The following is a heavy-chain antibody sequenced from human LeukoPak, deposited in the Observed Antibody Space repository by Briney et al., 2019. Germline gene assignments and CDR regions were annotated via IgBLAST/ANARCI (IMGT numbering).Heavy chain of an antibody. V-gene: IGHV1-46*01. CDR3: ARAPRDTIFGVVIQFDY. CDR1: GGTFSSYA. CDR2: INPSGGST. D-gene: IGHD3-3*01. J-gene: IGHJ4*02. Sequence: ASVKVSCKASGGTFSSYAISWVRQAPGQGLEWMGIINPSGGSTSYAQKFQGRVTMTRDMSTSTVYMELSSLRSEDTAVYYCARAPRDTIFGVVIQFDYWGQGTLVTVSS.